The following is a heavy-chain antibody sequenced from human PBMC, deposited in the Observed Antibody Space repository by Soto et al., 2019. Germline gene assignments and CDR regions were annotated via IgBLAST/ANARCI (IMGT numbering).Heavy chain of an antibody. CDR1: GYTFTSDA. V-gene: IGHV1-3*05. D-gene: IGHD2-21*02. J-gene: IGHJ4*02. CDR3: ARSIVVVTALDY. CDR2: INAGNGNT. Sequence: QVQLVQSGAEEKKPGASVKVSCKASGYTFTSDAMHWVRQAPGQRLEWMGWINAGNGNTKYSQKFQGRVTITRDTSASPAYMELSSLRSEDTAVYYCARSIVVVTALDYWGQGTLVTVSS.